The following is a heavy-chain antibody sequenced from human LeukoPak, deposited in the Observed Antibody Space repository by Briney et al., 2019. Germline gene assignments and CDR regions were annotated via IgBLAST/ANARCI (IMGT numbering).Heavy chain of an antibody. D-gene: IGHD4-17*01. V-gene: IGHV4-61*08. CDR3: ARGQYDYGDYVGGFDY. CDR2: IYYSGST. CDR1: GGSISSGGYY. Sequence: SETLSLTCTVSGGSISSGGYYWSWIRQHPGKGLEWIGYIYYSGSTNYNPSLKSRVTISVDTSKNQFSLKLSSVTAADTAVYYCARGQYDYGDYVGGFDYWGQGTLVTVSS. J-gene: IGHJ4*02.